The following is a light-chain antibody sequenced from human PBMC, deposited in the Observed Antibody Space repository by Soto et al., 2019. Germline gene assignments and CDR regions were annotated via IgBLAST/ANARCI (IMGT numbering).Light chain of an antibody. V-gene: IGKV3-20*01. CDR2: GAS. Sequence: IALTQSPGTLSLSPEERATLSCRASQRVSSNYVAWYQHKPGQAPRLLIHGASIRATGIPDRFSGSGSGTDFTLTISRLEPEDVAVYYCHQYGTLPYAFGQGTKLQIK. J-gene: IGKJ2*01. CDR3: HQYGTLPYA. CDR1: QRVSSNY.